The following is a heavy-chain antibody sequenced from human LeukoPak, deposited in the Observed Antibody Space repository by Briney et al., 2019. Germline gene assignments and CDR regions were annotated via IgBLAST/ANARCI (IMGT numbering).Heavy chain of an antibody. Sequence: SETLSLTCTVSGGSIRDFYWSWIRQSPQRGLELIGYIQNSGSTEYNPSLKSRVTISVDTSKNQFSLKLKPVTAADTAVYYCASLAVPFGWYGGSYYWYMDVWGKGTTVTVSS. J-gene: IGHJ6*03. CDR1: GGSIRDFY. CDR3: ASLAVPFGWYGGSYYWYMDV. D-gene: IGHD6-19*01. V-gene: IGHV4-59*01. CDR2: IQNSGST.